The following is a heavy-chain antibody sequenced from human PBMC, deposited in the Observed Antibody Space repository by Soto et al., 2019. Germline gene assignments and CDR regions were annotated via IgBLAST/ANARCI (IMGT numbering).Heavy chain of an antibody. Sequence: LRLSCAASGFTFRSYGMHWVRQSPGKGLEWVAVIWYDGSNKYYADSVKGRFTISRDNSKNTLYLQMNSLRAEDTAVYYCARGHSLRRDYYYCGMDVWGQGTTVTVS. V-gene: IGHV3-33*01. J-gene: IGHJ6*02. CDR1: GFTFRSYG. CDR3: ARGHSLRRDYYYCGMDV. CDR2: IWYDGSNK. D-gene: IGHD3-10*01.